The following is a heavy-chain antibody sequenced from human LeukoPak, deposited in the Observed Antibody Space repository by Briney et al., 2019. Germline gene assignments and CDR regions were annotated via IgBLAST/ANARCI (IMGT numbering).Heavy chain of an antibody. CDR1: GFTFTSYW. V-gene: IGHV3-74*01. Sequence: GGSLRLSRAASGFTFTSYWMHWVRQAPGKGLVWGSRINSDGSSTIYADSVKGRFTISRDNAKNTLYLQMNSLRAEDTAVYYCARPDNFWSGHYSYWGQGALVTVSS. CDR3: ARPDNFWSGHYSY. D-gene: IGHD3-3*01. CDR2: INSDGSST. J-gene: IGHJ4*02.